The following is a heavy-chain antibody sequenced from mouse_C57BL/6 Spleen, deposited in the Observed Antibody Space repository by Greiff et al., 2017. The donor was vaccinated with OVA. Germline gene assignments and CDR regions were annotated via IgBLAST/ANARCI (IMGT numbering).Heavy chain of an antibody. Sequence: QVQLQQPGAELVKPGASVKLSCKASGYTFTSYWLHWVKQRPGQGLEWIGMIHPNSGSTNYNEKFKSKATLTVDNSSSTAYMRLSSQTSEDSAVYYCARGAHATTAMDYWGQGTSVTVSS. CDR2: IHPNSGST. V-gene: IGHV1-64*01. CDR3: ARGAHATTAMDY. CDR1: GYTFTSYW. J-gene: IGHJ4*01. D-gene: IGHD3-2*02.